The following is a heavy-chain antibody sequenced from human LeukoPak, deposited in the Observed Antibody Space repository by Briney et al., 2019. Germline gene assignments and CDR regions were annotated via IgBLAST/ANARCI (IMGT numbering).Heavy chain of an antibody. J-gene: IGHJ4*02. CDR1: GGSISSSSYY. CDR3: ARQGYCSGGSCYYVDY. D-gene: IGHD2-15*01. V-gene: IGHV4-39*01. Sequence: SETLSLTCTVSGGSISSSSYYWGWIRQPPGKGLEWIGSIYYSGSTYYNPSLKSRVTISVDTSKNQFSLKLSSVTAADTAVYYCARQGYCSGGSCYYVDYWGQGTLVTVSS. CDR2: IYYSGST.